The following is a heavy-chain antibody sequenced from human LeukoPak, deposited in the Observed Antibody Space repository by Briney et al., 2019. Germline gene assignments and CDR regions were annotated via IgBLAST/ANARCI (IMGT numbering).Heavy chain of an antibody. CDR3: ARGGSYLSAFDI. CDR2: ISWNGATT. J-gene: IGHJ3*02. CDR1: GFMFDDYD. V-gene: IGHV3-20*04. D-gene: IGHD1-26*01. Sequence: GGSLRLSCAASGFMFDDYDMSWVRQAPGKGLEWVSTISWNGATTTYADSVKGRFTISRDNSKNTLYLQMNSLRAEDTAVYYCARGGSYLSAFDIWGQGAMVTVSS.